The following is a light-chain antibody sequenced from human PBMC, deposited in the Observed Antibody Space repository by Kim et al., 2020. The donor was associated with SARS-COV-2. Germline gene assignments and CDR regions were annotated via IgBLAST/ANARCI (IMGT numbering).Light chain of an antibody. CDR3: VLYMGSGIWV. V-gene: IGLV8-61*01. Sequence: GGAITLTCGLSSDSVTTSYYPSWYQQTPGQVPRTLIYSTNTRSSGVPDRFSGSILGNKAALTITGAQADDESDYYCVLYMGSGIWVFGGGTQLTVL. J-gene: IGLJ3*02. CDR1: SDSVTTSYY. CDR2: STN.